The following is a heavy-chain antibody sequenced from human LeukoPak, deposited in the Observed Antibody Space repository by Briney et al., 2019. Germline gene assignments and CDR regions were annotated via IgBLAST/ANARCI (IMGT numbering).Heavy chain of an antibody. CDR1: SGSISSYY. D-gene: IGHD1-26*01. CDR2: IYTTGTT. V-gene: IGHV4-4*07. J-gene: IGHJ4*02. CDR3: GRQGYTATYYFLDY. Sequence: SETLSLTCTVSSGSISSYYWGWVRQPPGKGLEWIGHIYTTGTTHYNPSLKSRVTMSIDTSTNQFSLNLRSMTAADTAVYFCGRQGYTATYYFLDYWSQGTLVAVS.